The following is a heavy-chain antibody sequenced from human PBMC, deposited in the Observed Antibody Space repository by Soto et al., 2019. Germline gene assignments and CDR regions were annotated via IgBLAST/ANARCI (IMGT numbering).Heavy chain of an antibody. D-gene: IGHD3-22*01. CDR3: ARGYYDSSGYYYDAPPDY. CDR1: GGSISSGGYY. CDR2: IYYSGST. J-gene: IGHJ4*02. Sequence: QVQLQESGPGLVKPSQTLSLTCTVSGGSISSGGYYWSWIRQHPGKGLEWIGYIYYSGSTYYNPSLKSRVTISVDTSKNQFSLKLSSVTAADTAVYYCARGYYDSSGYYYDAPPDYWGQGTLVTVSS. V-gene: IGHV4-31*03.